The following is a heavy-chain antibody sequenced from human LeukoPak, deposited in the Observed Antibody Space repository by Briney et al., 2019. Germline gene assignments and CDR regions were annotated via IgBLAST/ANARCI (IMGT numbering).Heavy chain of an antibody. D-gene: IGHD6-6*01. Sequence: SQTLSLTCTVSGGSISSGSYYWSWIRQPAGKGLEWIGRIYTSGSTNYNPSLKSRVTISVDTSKNQFSLKLSSVTAADTAVYYCARVAPDPIAAPHLFDPWGRGTLVTVSS. CDR2: IYTSGST. J-gene: IGHJ5*02. CDR1: GGSISSGSYY. CDR3: ARVAPDPIAAPHLFDP. V-gene: IGHV4-61*02.